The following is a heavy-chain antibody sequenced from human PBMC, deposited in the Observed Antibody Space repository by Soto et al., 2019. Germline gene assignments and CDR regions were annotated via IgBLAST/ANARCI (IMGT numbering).Heavy chain of an antibody. CDR1: GGSISSGGYY. D-gene: IGHD3-10*01. CDR2: IYYSGST. CDR3: ASHGPPFLFGSGPWAV. Sequence: SETLSLTCTVSGGSISSGGYYWSWIRQHPGKGLEWIGYIYYSGSTYYNPSLKSRVTISVDTSKNQFSLKLSSLSAADTAVYSCASHGPPFLFGSGPWAVWGKGTTVTVAS. V-gene: IGHV4-31*03. J-gene: IGHJ6*04.